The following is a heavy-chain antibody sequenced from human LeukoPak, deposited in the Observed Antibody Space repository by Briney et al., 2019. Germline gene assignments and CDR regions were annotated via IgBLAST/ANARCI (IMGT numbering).Heavy chain of an antibody. CDR1: GYSLTTYW. V-gene: IGHV5-51*01. CDR3: ARRGYCSGGGCFSHAFDI. CDR2: IYPGDSDT. D-gene: IGHD2-15*01. Sequence: GESLKISCKGFGYSLTTYWIGWVRQMPGKGLEWMGIIYPGDSDTRYSPSFQGQVTISADKSISTAYLQWSSLKASDTAMYYCARRGYCSGGGCFSHAFDIWGQGTMVTVSS. J-gene: IGHJ3*02.